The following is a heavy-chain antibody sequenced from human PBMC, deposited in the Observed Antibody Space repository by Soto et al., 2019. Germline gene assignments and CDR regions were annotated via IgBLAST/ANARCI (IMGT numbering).Heavy chain of an antibody. CDR3: ARNNRVDAFDI. J-gene: IGHJ3*02. CDR2: TRNKANSYST. V-gene: IGHV3-72*01. D-gene: IGHD3-10*01. Sequence: EVQLVESGGGLVQPGGSLRLSCAASGFTLSDHYMDWVRQAPGKGLEWVGRTRNKANSYSTEYAASVEGRFTISRDDSESSLYLQMNSLKTEDTAVYYCARNNRVDAFDIWGQGTMVTVSS. CDR1: GFTLSDHY.